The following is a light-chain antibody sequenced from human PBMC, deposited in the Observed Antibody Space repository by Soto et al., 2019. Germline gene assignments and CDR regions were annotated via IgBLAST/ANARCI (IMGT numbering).Light chain of an antibody. Sequence: ETLLTQSPATLSLSPGERATLSCRASQSVNNFLAWYQQKPGQAPRLLIYDASYRATGIPARFSGSGSGTDFTLTITRLEPEDFAVYFCQQFGTSPYTFGQGTKVEIK. V-gene: IGKV3-20*01. CDR3: QQFGTSPYT. CDR1: QSVNNF. J-gene: IGKJ2*01. CDR2: DAS.